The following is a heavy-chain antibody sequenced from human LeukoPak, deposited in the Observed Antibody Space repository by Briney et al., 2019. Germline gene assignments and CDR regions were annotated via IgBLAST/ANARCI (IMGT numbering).Heavy chain of an antibody. CDR2: ITSSSSGI. D-gene: IGHD1-26*01. V-gene: IGHV3-21*01. J-gene: IGHJ4*02. Sequence: KPGGSLRLSCAASGFTFSINTMNWVRQAPGKGLEWVSSITSSSSGIYYADSVKGRFTISRDNAKNSVYLQMNSLRAEDTAVYYFAGGGHSGTFYLPYWGQGTLVTVSS. CDR1: GFTFSINT. CDR3: AGGGHSGTFYLPY.